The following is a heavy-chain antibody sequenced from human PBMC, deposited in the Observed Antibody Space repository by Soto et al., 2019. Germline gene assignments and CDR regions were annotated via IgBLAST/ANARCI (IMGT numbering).Heavy chain of an antibody. Sequence: GGSLRLSCAASGFTFSSYSMNWVRQAPGKGLEWVSSISSSSSYIYYADSVKGRFTISRDNAKNSLYLQMNSLRAEDTAVHYRARDSGYDPGNFDYWGQGTLVTVSS. CDR1: GFTFSSYS. J-gene: IGHJ4*02. CDR2: ISSSSSYI. V-gene: IGHV3-21*01. D-gene: IGHD5-12*01. CDR3: ARDSGYDPGNFDY.